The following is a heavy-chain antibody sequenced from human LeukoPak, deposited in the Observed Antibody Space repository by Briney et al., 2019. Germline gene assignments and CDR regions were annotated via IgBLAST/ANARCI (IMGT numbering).Heavy chain of an antibody. D-gene: IGHD3-22*01. V-gene: IGHV3-23*01. Sequence: GGSLRLSCAASGFTFTNAWMSWVRQAPGKGLEWVSAISGSGGSTYYADSVKGRFTISRDNSKNTLYLQMNSLRAEDTAVYYCAKDRPRYYYDSSDGYWGQGTLVTVSS. CDR2: ISGSGGST. CDR1: GFTFTNAW. J-gene: IGHJ4*02. CDR3: AKDRPRYYYDSSDGY.